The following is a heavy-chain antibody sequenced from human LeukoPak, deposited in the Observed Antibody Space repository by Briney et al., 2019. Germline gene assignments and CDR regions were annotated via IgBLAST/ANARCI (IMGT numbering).Heavy chain of an antibody. J-gene: IGHJ4*02. Sequence: PSETLSLTCTVSGGSISSYYWSWIRQPPGKGLEWIGYIYYSGSTNYNPSLKSRVTISVDTSKNQFSLKLSSVTAADTAVYYCARHGSIAAAGRGHGFDYWGQGTLVTVSS. CDR3: ARHGSIAAAGRGHGFDY. CDR2: IYYSGST. D-gene: IGHD6-13*01. CDR1: GGSISSYY. V-gene: IGHV4-59*08.